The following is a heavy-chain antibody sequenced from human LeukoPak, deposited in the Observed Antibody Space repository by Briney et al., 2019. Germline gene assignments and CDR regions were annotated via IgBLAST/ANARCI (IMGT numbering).Heavy chain of an antibody. Sequence: SGTLSLTCAVYGGSFSGYYWSWIRQPPGKGLEWIGEINHSGSTNYNPSLKSRVTISVDTSKNQFSLKLSSVTAADTAVYYCARGALYYYDSSGYYFDYWGQGTLVTVSS. V-gene: IGHV4-34*01. CDR2: INHSGST. D-gene: IGHD3-22*01. CDR1: GGSFSGYY. J-gene: IGHJ4*02. CDR3: ARGALYYYDSSGYYFDY.